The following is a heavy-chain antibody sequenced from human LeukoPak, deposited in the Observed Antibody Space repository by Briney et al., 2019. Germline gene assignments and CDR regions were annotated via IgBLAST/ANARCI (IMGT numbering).Heavy chain of an antibody. CDR2: IIPILGIA. D-gene: IGHD2-2*01. J-gene: IGHJ6*02. CDR1: GYSFDGYY. CDR3: ARERGLDWGPGAGYSYCSSTSCHYYYGMGV. Sequence: GASVKVSCKTSGYSFDGYYMHWVRQAPGQGLEWMGRIIPILGIANYAQKFQGRVTITADKSTSTAYMELSSLRSEDTAVYYCARERGLDWGPGAGYSYCSSTSCHYYYGMGVWGQGTTVTVSS. V-gene: IGHV1-69*04.